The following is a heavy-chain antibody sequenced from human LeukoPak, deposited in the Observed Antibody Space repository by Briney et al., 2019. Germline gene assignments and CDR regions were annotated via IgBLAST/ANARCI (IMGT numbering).Heavy chain of an antibody. Sequence: RGSLRLSCAASGLNFNDYDMDWVRQAPGKGPEWVAVIWDDGSNKYYAESVKGRFTISRDSSKNMLYLQMNSLRVEDTAVYYCARERGGQDWDFDLWGRGTLVTVSS. V-gene: IGHV3-33*01. CDR2: IWDDGSNK. D-gene: IGHD3-10*01. CDR1: GLNFNDYD. CDR3: ARERGGQDWDFDL. J-gene: IGHJ2*01.